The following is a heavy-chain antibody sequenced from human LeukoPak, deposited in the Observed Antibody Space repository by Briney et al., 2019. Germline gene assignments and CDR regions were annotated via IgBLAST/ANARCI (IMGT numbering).Heavy chain of an antibody. CDR1: GVSFSGYY. CDR3: ARGPASANDTDTTFDY. CDR2: INHSGST. V-gene: IGHV4-34*01. D-gene: IGHD1-1*01. J-gene: IGHJ4*02. Sequence: ASETLSLTCAVYGVSFSGYYWSWIRQPPGKGLEWIGEINHSGSTNYNPSLKSRVTISVDTSKNQFSLKLSSVTAADTAVYYCARGPASANDTDTTFDYWGQGTLVTVSS.